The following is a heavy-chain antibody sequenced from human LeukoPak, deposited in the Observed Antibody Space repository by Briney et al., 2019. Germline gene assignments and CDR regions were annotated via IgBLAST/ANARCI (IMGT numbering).Heavy chain of an antibody. Sequence: GVSLRLSCAASGFTFSSYAMSWVRQAPGKGLEWVSSISGRAGSTYYADSVKGRFTISRDSSKNTLFLQMNSLRAEDTAVYYCAKGGPYSSSPDFDYWGQGTLVTVSS. J-gene: IGHJ4*02. CDR1: GFTFSSYA. D-gene: IGHD6-6*01. V-gene: IGHV3-23*01. CDR3: AKGGPYSSSPDFDY. CDR2: ISGRAGST.